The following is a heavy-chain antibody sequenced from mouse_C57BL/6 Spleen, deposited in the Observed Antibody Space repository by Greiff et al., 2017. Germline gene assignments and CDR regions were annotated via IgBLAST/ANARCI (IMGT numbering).Heavy chain of an antibody. D-gene: IGHD2-1*01. Sequence: QVHVKQSGAELVKPGASVKISCKASGYAFSSYWMNWVKQRPGKGLEWIGQIYPGDGDTNYNGKFKGKATLTADKSSSTAYMQLSSLTSEDSAVYFCARSFIYYGNYLDYWGQGTTLTVSS. CDR1: GYAFSSYW. CDR2: IYPGDGDT. CDR3: ARSFIYYGNYLDY. V-gene: IGHV1-80*01. J-gene: IGHJ2*01.